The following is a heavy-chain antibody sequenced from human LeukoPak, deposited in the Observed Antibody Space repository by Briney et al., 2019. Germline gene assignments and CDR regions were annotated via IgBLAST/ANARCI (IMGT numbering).Heavy chain of an antibody. CDR3: AKRYYDFPLDY. CDR2: ISANGGET. J-gene: IGHJ4*02. D-gene: IGHD3-3*01. Sequence: GGSLRLSCAASGFTVSSNYMNWVRQAPGKGLEWVSSISANGGETHYADSVKGRFTISRDNFKNTLYLQINNPRVEDTAVYYCAKRYYDFPLDYWGQGTLVTVSS. CDR1: GFTVSSNY. V-gene: IGHV3-23*01.